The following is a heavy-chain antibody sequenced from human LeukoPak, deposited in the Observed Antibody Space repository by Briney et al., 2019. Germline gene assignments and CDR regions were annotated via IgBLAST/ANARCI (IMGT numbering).Heavy chain of an antibody. J-gene: IGHJ1*01. D-gene: IGHD6-6*01. CDR3: ARGTDWDSSSKYFQH. Sequence: GGSLRLSCAASGFTFSGSAMHWVRQAPGKGLEWVGRIRSKSNSYATAYAASVKGRFTISRDNSKNTLYLQMGSLRAEDMAVYYCARGTDWDSSSKYFQHWGQGTLVTVSS. CDR1: GFTFSGSA. CDR2: IRSKSNSYAT. V-gene: IGHV3-73*01.